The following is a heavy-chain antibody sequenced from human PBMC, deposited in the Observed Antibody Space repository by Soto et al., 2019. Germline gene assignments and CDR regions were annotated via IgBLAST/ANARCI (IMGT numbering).Heavy chain of an antibody. D-gene: IGHD6-13*01. CDR3: AKGGKYSSSWYNWSDP. V-gene: IGHV3-23*01. Sequence: GGSLRLSCAGSGFTFSKYAMSWVRRAPGKGLEYVSTISGGGDTTYYADSVKGHFIISRDNSKNTLYLQMNSLRAEDTAVYYCAKGGKYSSSWYNWSDPWGQGTLVTVSS. J-gene: IGHJ5*02. CDR1: GFTFSKYA. CDR2: ISGGGDTT.